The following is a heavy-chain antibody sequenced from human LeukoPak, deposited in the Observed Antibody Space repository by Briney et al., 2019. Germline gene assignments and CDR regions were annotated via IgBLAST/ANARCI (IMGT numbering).Heavy chain of an antibody. CDR2: IYYSGST. Sequence: PSETLSLTCTVSGGSISSYYWSWIRQPPGKGLEWIGYIYYSGSTNYNPSLKSRVTISVNTSKNQFSLKLSSVTAADTAVYYCARGAGRRYSTNWFDPWGQGTLVTVSS. J-gene: IGHJ5*02. V-gene: IGHV4-59*08. CDR3: ARGAGRRYSTNWFDP. D-gene: IGHD3-9*01. CDR1: GGSISSYY.